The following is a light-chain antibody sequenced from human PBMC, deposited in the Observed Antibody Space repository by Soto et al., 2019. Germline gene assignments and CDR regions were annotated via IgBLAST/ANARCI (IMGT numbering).Light chain of an antibody. Sequence: AIQMTQSPSSLSASVGDRVTITCRASQDIRNHLAWYQQKPGTAPKVLISAASSLQTGVPSRFSGSGSGTDFTLTISSLQPEDFATYYCPQDFNFPFTFGQGTKLEVK. CDR3: PQDFNFPFT. J-gene: IGKJ2*01. CDR1: QDIRNH. V-gene: IGKV1-6*01. CDR2: AAS.